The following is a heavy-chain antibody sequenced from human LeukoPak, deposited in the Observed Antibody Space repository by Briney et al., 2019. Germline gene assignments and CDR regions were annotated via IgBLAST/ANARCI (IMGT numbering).Heavy chain of an antibody. Sequence: GGSLRLSCAASGFTFSSYGMHWVRQAPGKGLEWEAFIRYDGSNKYYADSVKGRFTISRDNSKNTLYLQMNSLRAEDTAVYYCAKGYPLGFHFDYWGQGSLVTVSS. D-gene: IGHD7-27*01. CDR3: AKGYPLGFHFDY. V-gene: IGHV3-30*02. CDR1: GFTFSSYG. CDR2: IRYDGSNK. J-gene: IGHJ4*02.